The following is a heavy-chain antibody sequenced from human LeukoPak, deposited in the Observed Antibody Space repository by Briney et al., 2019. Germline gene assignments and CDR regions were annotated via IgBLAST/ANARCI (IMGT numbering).Heavy chain of an antibody. J-gene: IGHJ4*02. CDR1: GGSISSYY. V-gene: IGHV4-59*01. CDR2: IYYSGST. CDR3: ARGLGRGSGWGQVGY. Sequence: PSETLSLTCTVSGGSISSYYWRWIRQPPGKGLEWIGYIYYSGSTNYNPSLKSRVTISVDTSKNQFSLKLSSVTAADTAVYYCARGLGRGSGWGQVGYWGQGTLVTVSS. D-gene: IGHD6-25*01.